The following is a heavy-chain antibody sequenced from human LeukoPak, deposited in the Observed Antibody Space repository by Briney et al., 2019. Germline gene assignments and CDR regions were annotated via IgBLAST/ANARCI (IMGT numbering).Heavy chain of an antibody. CDR2: INPNSGGT. V-gene: IGHV1-2*02. J-gene: IGHJ5*01. Sequence: ASVKASCKASGYTFTGYYMHWVRQAPGQGLEWMGWINPNSGGTNYAQKFQGRVTMTRNTAMSTAYMELSSLRFEDTAVYYCATGVAVVASTDSWGQGTLVTVSS. CDR1: GYTFTGYY. CDR3: ATGVAVVASTDS. D-gene: IGHD2-15*01.